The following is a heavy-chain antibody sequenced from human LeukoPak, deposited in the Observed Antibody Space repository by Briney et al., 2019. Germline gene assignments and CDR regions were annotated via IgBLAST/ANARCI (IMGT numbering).Heavy chain of an antibody. D-gene: IGHD3-22*01. Sequence: ASVKVSCKASGYTFTSYYMHWVRQAPGQGLGWMGIINPSGGSTSYAQKFQGRVTMTRDTSTSTVYMELSSLRSEDTAVYYCARGVGYYDSSGYHFDYWGQGTLVTVSS. J-gene: IGHJ4*02. CDR3: ARGVGYYDSSGYHFDY. CDR1: GYTFTSYY. CDR2: INPSGGST. V-gene: IGHV1-46*01.